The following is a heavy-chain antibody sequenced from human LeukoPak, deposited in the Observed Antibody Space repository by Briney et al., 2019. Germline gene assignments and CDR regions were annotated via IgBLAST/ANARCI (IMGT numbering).Heavy chain of an antibody. Sequence: GGSLRLSCAASGFTFSSYEMNWVRQAPGKGLEWVSYISSSGSTIYCADSVKGRFTISRDNSKNTLYLQMNSLRAEDTAVYYCAKGVKVPLLRYFSYYMDVWGKGTTVTISS. J-gene: IGHJ6*03. CDR1: GFTFSSYE. CDR3: AKGVKVPLLRYFSYYMDV. D-gene: IGHD3-9*01. CDR2: ISSSGSTI. V-gene: IGHV3-48*03.